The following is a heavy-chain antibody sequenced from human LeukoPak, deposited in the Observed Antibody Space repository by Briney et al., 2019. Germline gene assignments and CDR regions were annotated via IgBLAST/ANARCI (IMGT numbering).Heavy chain of an antibody. CDR3: ARESPKTAGARGIPAN. Sequence: ASVKVSCTASGYTFTSYYMHWVRQAPGQGLEWMGIISPTGGSTSYAQKFQGRVTMTRDTSTSTVYMELGSLRSEDTAVYYCARESPKTAGARGIPANWGQGTLVTVSS. CDR2: ISPTGGST. V-gene: IGHV1-46*01. CDR1: GYTFTSYY. D-gene: IGHD1-14*01. J-gene: IGHJ4*02.